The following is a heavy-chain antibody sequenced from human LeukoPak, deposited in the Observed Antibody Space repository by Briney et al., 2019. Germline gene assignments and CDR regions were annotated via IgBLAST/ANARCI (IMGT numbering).Heavy chain of an antibody. CDR2: IYPSGST. CDR3: ARGDSSGYYYAD. Sequence: PSETLSLTCTVSGGSINGGTYYCSWIRQPAGKGLEWIGRIYPSGSTNCNPSLKSRVTISVDTSKNQFSLKLSSVTAADTAVYYCARGDSSGYYYADWGQGTLVTVSS. J-gene: IGHJ4*02. CDR1: GGSINGGTYY. D-gene: IGHD3-22*01. V-gene: IGHV4-61*02.